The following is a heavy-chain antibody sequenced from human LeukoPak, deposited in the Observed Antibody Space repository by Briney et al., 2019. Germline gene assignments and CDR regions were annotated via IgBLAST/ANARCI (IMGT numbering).Heavy chain of an antibody. CDR3: AKARRGGGDFDY. CDR1: GFTFRSYA. Sequence: GRSLRLSCAASGFTFRSYAMHWVRQAPGKGLEWVAVISYDGSNKYYADSVKGRFTISRDNSKNTLYLQMNSLRAEDTAVYYCAKARRGGGDFDYWGQGTLVTVSS. V-gene: IGHV3-30*04. CDR2: ISYDGSNK. D-gene: IGHD2-21*01. J-gene: IGHJ4*02.